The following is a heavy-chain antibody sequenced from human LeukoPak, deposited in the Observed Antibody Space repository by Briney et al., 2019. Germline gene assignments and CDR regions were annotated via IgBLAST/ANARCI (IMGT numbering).Heavy chain of an antibody. D-gene: IGHD6-19*01. J-gene: IGHJ3*02. CDR2: INSDGSST. CDR1: GFTFSSYW. Sequence: PGGSLRLSCAASGFTFSSYWMQWVRQAPGKGLVWVSRINSDGSSTSYADSVKGRFTVSRDNAKNTLYLQMNSLRAEDTAVYYCAREYGTGPSGPTYDAFDIWGQGTMVTVSS. V-gene: IGHV3-74*01. CDR3: AREYGTGPSGPTYDAFDI.